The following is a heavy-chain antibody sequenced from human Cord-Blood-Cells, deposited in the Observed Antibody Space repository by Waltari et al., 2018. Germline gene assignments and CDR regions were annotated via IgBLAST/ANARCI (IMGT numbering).Heavy chain of an antibody. CDR3: ARGGGSGWYYYYYYMDV. CDR1: GYTFTSYD. D-gene: IGHD6-19*01. CDR2: MNPNRGNT. V-gene: IGHV1-8*03. J-gene: IGHJ6*03. Sequence: QVQLVQSGAEVKKPGASVKVSCKASGYTFTSYDINWVRQATVQGLEWMGWMNPNRGNTGYAQKFQGRVTITRNTSISTAYMELSSLRSEDTAVYYCARGGGSGWYYYYYYMDVWGKGTTVTVSS.